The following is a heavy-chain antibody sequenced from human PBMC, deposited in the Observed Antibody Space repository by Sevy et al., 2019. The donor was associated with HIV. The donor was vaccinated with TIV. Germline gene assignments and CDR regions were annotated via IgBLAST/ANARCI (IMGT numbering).Heavy chain of an antibody. CDR1: RYTLSEVS. CDR3: VIGDTPRLTGSGTRLKDQSQNYFEF. J-gene: IGHJ4*02. CDR2: FVPEDGEI. V-gene: IGHV1-24*01. Sequence: ASVKVSCKVPRYTLSEVSMHWVRQAPGKGLEWMGGFVPEDGEIVYAQKFQGRVTVAEDTLTDTAYLEVTNLGSEETAPYFCVIGDTPRLTGSGTRLKDQSQNYFEFWGQGTLVTVSS. D-gene: IGHD3-16*02.